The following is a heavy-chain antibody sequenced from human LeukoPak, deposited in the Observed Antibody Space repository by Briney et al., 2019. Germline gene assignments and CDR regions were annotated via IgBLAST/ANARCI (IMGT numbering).Heavy chain of an antibody. CDR3: ARGHSLRPQGLLWFGELLESYYYYYMDV. D-gene: IGHD3-10*01. CDR1: GFTFSSYW. Sequence: GGSLRLSCAASGFTFSSYWMSWVRQAPGKGLEWVANIKQDGSEKYYVDSVKGRFTISRDNAKNSLYLQMNSLRAEDTAVYYCARGHSLRPQGLLWFGELLESYYYYYMDVWGKGTTVTVSS. J-gene: IGHJ6*03. V-gene: IGHV3-7*01. CDR2: IKQDGSEK.